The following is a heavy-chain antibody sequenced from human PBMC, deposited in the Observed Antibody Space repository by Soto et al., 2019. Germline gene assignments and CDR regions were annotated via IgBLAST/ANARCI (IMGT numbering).Heavy chain of an antibody. J-gene: IGHJ4*02. Sequence: GGSLRLSCAASGFTFSNYAMSWVRQSPGKGLEWVSGIGGRGTSSYYADSVKGRFAISRDNSYNTLFLQLHSLRAEDTAVYYCAKSRYADSSGDYYDFWGQGTRVTVSS. CDR2: IGGRGTSS. CDR3: AKSRYADSSGDYYDF. D-gene: IGHD3-22*01. V-gene: IGHV3-23*01. CDR1: GFTFSNYA.